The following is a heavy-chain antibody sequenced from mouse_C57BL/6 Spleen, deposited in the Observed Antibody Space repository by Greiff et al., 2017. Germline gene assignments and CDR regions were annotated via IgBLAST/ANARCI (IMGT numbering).Heavy chain of an antibody. Sequence: EVKLQESGGGLVKPGGSLKLSCAASGFTFSSYAMSWVRQTPEKRLEWVATISDGGSYTYYPDNVKGRFTISRDNAKNNLYLQMSHLKSEDTAMYYCARGIPTRGYFDYWGQGTTLTVSS. CDR1: GFTFSSYA. V-gene: IGHV5-4*03. J-gene: IGHJ2*01. CDR2: ISDGGSYT. D-gene: IGHD3-1*01. CDR3: ARGIPTRGYFDY.